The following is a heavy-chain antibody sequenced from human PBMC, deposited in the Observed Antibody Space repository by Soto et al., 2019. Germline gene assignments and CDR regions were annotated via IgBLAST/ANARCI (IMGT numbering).Heavy chain of an antibody. Sequence: QVQLVQSGAELKKPGASVKVSCKASGYTFSNYDMNWVRQAGGQGPEWIGWVNPNNGDTGYAQKFQGRVTLTTYISTTTAYMELTSLRSEDTAIYYCAKVSRKGSAIDFDYWGQGTLITVSS. V-gene: IGHV1-8*01. CDR2: VNPNNGDT. D-gene: IGHD3-10*01. J-gene: IGHJ4*02. CDR3: AKVSRKGSAIDFDY. CDR1: GYTFSNYD.